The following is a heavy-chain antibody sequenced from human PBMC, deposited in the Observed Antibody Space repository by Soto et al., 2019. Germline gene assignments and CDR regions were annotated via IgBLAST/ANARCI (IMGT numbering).Heavy chain of an antibody. CDR3: AKDSTIVVVPAAIVGRLDY. V-gene: IGHV3-23*01. D-gene: IGHD2-2*01. CDR2: ISGSGGST. CDR1: GFTFSSYA. J-gene: IGHJ4*02. Sequence: GGSLRLSCAASGFTFSSYAMSWVRQAPGKGLEWVSAISGSGGSTYYADSVKGRFTISGDNSKNTLYLQMNSLRAEDTAVYYCAKDSTIVVVPAAIVGRLDYWGQGTLVTVSS.